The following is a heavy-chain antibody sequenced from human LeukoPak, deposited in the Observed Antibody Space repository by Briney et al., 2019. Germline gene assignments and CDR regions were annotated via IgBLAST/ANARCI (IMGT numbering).Heavy chain of an antibody. CDR1: GFTFSSYW. CDR2: IKQDGSEK. CDR3: ARDGVFRSSAPDY. Sequence: GGSLRLSCAASGFTFSSYWMSWVRQAPGKGLEWVANIKQDGSEKYYVDSVKGRFTISRDNAKNSLYLQMNSLRAEDTAVYYCARDGVFRSSAPDYWGQGTLVTVSS. D-gene: IGHD6-6*01. V-gene: IGHV3-7*01. J-gene: IGHJ4*02.